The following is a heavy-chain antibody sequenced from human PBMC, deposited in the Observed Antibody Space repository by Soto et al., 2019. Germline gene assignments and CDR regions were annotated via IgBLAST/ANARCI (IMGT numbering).Heavy chain of an antibody. CDR2: IIPILGIA. J-gene: IGHJ5*02. CDR3: AREGPRGYGDLGGWFDP. Sequence: SVKGSCKASGGTFSSYTISWVRQAPGQGLEWMGRIIPILGIANYAQKFQGRVTITADKSTSTAYMELSSLRSEDTAVYYCAREGPRGYGDLGGWFDPWGQGTLVTVSS. CDR1: GGTFSSYT. V-gene: IGHV1-69*04. D-gene: IGHD4-17*01.